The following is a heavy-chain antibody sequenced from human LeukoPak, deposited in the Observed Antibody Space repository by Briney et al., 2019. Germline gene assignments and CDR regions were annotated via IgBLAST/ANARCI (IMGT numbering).Heavy chain of an antibody. V-gene: IGHV4-38-2*02. CDR1: GYSISSGYY. CDR3: ARIHIVVVIETGPAFDI. D-gene: IGHD2-21*01. J-gene: IGHJ3*02. CDR2: IYHTGSS. Sequence: SETLSLTCTVSGYSISSGYYWGWIRQPPGKGLEWIGSIYHTGSSYYNPSLKSRVTISVDTSKNQFSLKLSSVTAADTAVYYCARIHIVVVIETGPAFDIWGQGTMVTVSS.